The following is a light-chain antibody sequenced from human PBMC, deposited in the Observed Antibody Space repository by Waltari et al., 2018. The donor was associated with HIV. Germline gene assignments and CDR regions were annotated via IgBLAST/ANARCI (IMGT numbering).Light chain of an antibody. Sequence: QAVVTQEPSLSVSPGETVTLTCTSFTGFITRGQFPYWFQMREVHDPRTLSYDTDKAHAWTPGRFAGSIVGGKATLTLLGAQPEDEGAYYCLISYNGVRVFGGGTKLTV. CDR2: DTD. CDR3: LISYNGVRV. J-gene: IGLJ3*02. CDR1: TGFITRGQF. V-gene: IGLV7-46*02.